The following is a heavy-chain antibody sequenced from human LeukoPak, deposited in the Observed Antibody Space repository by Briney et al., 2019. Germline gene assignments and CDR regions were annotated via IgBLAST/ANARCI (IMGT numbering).Heavy chain of an antibody. CDR3: ARDSGTTGEVKFDP. CDR1: GGSFSGYY. J-gene: IGHJ5*02. V-gene: IGHV4-4*07. Sequence: SGTLSLTCAVYGGSFSGYYWSWIRQPAGKGLEGIGRVYTSGSTTYNPSLKSRVTMSIDTSKNQFSLKVSSVTAADTAVYYCARDSGTTGEVKFDPWGQGTLVTVSS. D-gene: IGHD3-10*01. CDR2: VYTSGST.